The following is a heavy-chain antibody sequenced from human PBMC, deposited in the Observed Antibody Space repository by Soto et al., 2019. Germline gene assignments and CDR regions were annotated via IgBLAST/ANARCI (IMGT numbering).Heavy chain of an antibody. D-gene: IGHD6-19*01. CDR2: IYYSGST. V-gene: IGHV4-59*01. CDR1: GGYISSYY. Sequence: QVQLQESGPGLVKPSETLSLTCTVSGGYISSYYWSWIRQPPGKGLEWIGYIYYSGSTNYNPSLKSRVTISVDTSKNQFSLKLSSVTAADTAVYYCARSSTHEQWLGRGDACDLWGQGTMVTVSS. CDR3: ARSSTHEQWLGRGDACDL. J-gene: IGHJ3*01.